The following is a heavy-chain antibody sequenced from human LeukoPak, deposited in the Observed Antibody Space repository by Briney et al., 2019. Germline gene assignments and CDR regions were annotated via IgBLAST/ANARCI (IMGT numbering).Heavy chain of an antibody. D-gene: IGHD3-10*01. CDR1: GFTCSSYA. V-gene: IGHV3-73*01. J-gene: IGHJ4*02. CDR3: TRRAFMVRGVIIDDY. Sequence: GGSLRLSCAASGFTCSSYAMHWVRQAPGKGLEWVGRIRSKANSYATAYAASVKGRFTISRDDSKNTAYLQMNSLKTEDTAVYYCTRRAFMVRGVIIDDYWGQGTLVTVSS. CDR2: IRSKANSYAT.